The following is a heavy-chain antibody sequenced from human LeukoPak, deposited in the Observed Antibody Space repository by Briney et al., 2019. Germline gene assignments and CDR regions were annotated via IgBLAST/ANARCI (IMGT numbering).Heavy chain of an antibody. CDR2: INPSGGST. CDR1: GYTFTSYY. Sequence: ASVKVSCKASGYTFTSYYMHCVRQAPGQGLEWMGIINPSGGSTSYAQKFQGRVTMTEDTSTDTAYMELSSLRSEDTAVYYCATPSTLSSGQPDYWGQGTLVTVSS. CDR3: ATPSTLSSGQPDY. V-gene: IGHV1-46*01. D-gene: IGHD2/OR15-2a*01. J-gene: IGHJ4*02.